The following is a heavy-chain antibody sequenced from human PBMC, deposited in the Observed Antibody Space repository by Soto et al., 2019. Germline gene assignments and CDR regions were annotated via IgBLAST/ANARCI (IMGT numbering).Heavy chain of an antibody. J-gene: IGHJ5*02. V-gene: IGHV4-34*01. D-gene: IGHD6-13*01. Sequence: QVQLQQWGAGLLKPSETLSLTCAVSGGSFSGYYWSWIRQPPGQGLERIGEINHNGSTNYNPSLRRGVTLSIDSATNQFSLKLSSVTAADTAVYYCATVARRIRIAAAGTVGFDPWSQGTQVTVCS. CDR1: GGSFSGYY. CDR3: ATVARRIRIAAAGTVGFDP. CDR2: INHNGST.